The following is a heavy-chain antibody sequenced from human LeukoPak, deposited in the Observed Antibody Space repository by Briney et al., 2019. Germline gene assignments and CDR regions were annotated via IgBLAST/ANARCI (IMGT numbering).Heavy chain of an antibody. CDR3: ARGGLTIAEATTSWYLDY. CDR2: TWYDGSNK. J-gene: IGHJ4*02. CDR1: GFSFSIYG. D-gene: IGHD1-26*01. Sequence: AGGSLRLSCATSGFSFSIYGMHWVRQAQGKGLEWAALTWYDGSNKNYADSVKGRFTISRDNSKNTLYLQMNSLRGEDTAVYYCARGGLTIAEATTSWYLDYWGQGTLVTVSS. V-gene: IGHV3-33*01.